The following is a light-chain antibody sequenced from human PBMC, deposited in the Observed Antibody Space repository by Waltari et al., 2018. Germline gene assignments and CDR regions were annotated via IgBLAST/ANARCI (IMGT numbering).Light chain of an antibody. CDR3: CSYAGSSPVV. CDR2: EGI. CDR1: SSDVGTDKL. Sequence: QSALTPPASVPGSPGQPITISSTGTSSDVGTDKLGSCYHQHTAKAPKLMIYEGIKRHSGVSNRFSASKSGNPASLPISGLQAEDEADYYCCSYAGSSPVVFGGGTKLTVL. V-gene: IGLV2-23*01. J-gene: IGLJ2*01.